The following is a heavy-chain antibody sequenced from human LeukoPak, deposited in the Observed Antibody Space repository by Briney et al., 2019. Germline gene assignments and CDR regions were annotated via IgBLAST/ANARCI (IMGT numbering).Heavy chain of an antibody. CDR1: GFTVTTNY. V-gene: IGHV3-53*01. Sequence: TGGSLRLSCAASGFTVTTNYMSWVRQAPGKGLEWVSVIYRDDSSYYADSVKGRFTISRDNSKNTLYLQMHSLRAEDTAVCYCARDLGFGELLMGIDYWGQGTLVTVSS. CDR3: ARDLGFGELLMGIDY. J-gene: IGHJ4*02. D-gene: IGHD3-10*01. CDR2: IYRDDSS.